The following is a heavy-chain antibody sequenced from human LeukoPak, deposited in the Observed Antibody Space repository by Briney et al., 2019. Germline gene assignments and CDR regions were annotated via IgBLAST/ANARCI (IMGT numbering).Heavy chain of an antibody. CDR3: AKDLDYYDSSEIDY. J-gene: IGHJ4*02. CDR2: ISGSGGST. V-gene: IGHV3-23*01. CDR1: GFTFSSYA. Sequence: PGGFLRLSCAASGFTFSSYAMSWVRQAPGKGLEWVSAISGSGGSTYYADSVKGRFTISRDNSKNTLYLQMNSLRAEDTAVYYCAKDLDYYDSSEIDYWGQGTLVTVSS. D-gene: IGHD3-22*01.